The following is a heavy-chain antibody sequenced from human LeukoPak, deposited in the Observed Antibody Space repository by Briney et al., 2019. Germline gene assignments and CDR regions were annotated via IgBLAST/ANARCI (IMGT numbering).Heavy chain of an antibody. CDR1: GGSISSYY. J-gene: IGHJ4*02. CDR3: AREVAVGQWLVGGYFDY. CDR2: IYYSGST. V-gene: IGHV4-59*01. Sequence: PSETLSLTCTVSGGSISSYYWSWIRQPPGKGLEWIGYIYYSGSTYYNPSLKSRVTISVDTSKNQFSLKLSSVTAADTAVYYCAREVAVGQWLVGGYFDYWGRGTLVTVSS. D-gene: IGHD6-19*01.